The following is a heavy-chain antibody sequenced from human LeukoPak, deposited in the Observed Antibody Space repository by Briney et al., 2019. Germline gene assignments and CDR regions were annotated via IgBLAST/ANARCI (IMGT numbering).Heavy chain of an antibody. V-gene: IGHV4-34*01. J-gene: IGHJ4*02. CDR3: ARGLVRGYSYGAKSYFAY. Sequence: SETLSLTCAVYGGSFSGYYWSWIRQPPGKGLEWIGEINHSGSTNYNPSLKSRVTISVDTSKNQFSLKLSSVTAADTAVYYCARGLVRGYSYGAKSYFAYCSEGTLVTVSS. CDR2: INHSGST. D-gene: IGHD5-18*01. CDR1: GGSFSGYY.